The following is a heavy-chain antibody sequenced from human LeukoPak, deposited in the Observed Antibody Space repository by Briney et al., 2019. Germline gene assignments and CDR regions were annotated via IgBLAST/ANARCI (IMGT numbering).Heavy chain of an antibody. Sequence: PSETLSLTCTVSGGSISSHYRSWIRQPPGKGLEWIGYIYYSGSTNYNPSLKSRVTISVDTSKNQFSLKLSSVTAADTAVYYCARAVLITWAFDYWGQGTLVTVSS. CDR3: ARAVLITWAFDY. CDR2: IYYSGST. D-gene: IGHD1-14*01. J-gene: IGHJ4*02. CDR1: GGSISSHY. V-gene: IGHV4-59*11.